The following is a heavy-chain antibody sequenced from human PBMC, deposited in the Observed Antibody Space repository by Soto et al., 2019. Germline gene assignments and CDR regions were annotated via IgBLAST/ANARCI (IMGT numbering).Heavy chain of an antibody. Sequence: SETLSLTCAVYGGSFSGYYWSWIRQPPGKGLEWIGEINHSGSTNYNPSLKSRVTISVDTSKNQFSLKLSSVTAADTAVYYCAGRYCSSTSCFSYFDYWGQGTLVTVPQ. J-gene: IGHJ4*02. CDR2: INHSGST. V-gene: IGHV4-34*01. D-gene: IGHD2-2*01. CDR3: AGRYCSSTSCFSYFDY. CDR1: GGSFSGYY.